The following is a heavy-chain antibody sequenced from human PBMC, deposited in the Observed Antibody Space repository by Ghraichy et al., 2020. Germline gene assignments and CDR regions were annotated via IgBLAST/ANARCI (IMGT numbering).Heavy chain of an antibody. V-gene: IGHV3-30*02. J-gene: IGHJ4*02. CDR2: IRYDGSNK. CDR1: GFTFSSYG. CDR3: AKDRGEQQLSYFDY. D-gene: IGHD6-13*01. Sequence: GGSLRLSCAASGFTFSSYGMHWVRQAPGKGLEWVAFIRYDGSNKYYADSVKGRFTISRDNSKNTLYLQMNSLRAEDTAVYYCAKDRGEQQLSYFDYWGQGTLVTVSS.